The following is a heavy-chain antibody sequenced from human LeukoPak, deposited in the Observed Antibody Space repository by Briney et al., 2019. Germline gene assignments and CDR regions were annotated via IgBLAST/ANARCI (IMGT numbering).Heavy chain of an antibody. D-gene: IGHD2-15*01. V-gene: IGHV3-7*01. J-gene: IGHJ4*02. Sequence: GGSLRLSCVASGFTFSSRDWMTWVRQAPGKGLEWVANIKQDGSEKNYVDSVKGRFTISRDNAKNSVDLQVNSLRADDTAVYYCARARLSFTRGIGANYFDYWGQGTPVTVSS. CDR2: IKQDGSEK. CDR3: ARARLSFTRGIGANYFDY. CDR1: GFTFSSRDW.